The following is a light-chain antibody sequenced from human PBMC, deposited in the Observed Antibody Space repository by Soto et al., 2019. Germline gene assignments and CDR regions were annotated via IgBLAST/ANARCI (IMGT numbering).Light chain of an antibody. J-gene: IGKJ4*01. CDR3: QQYNAFSS. CDR2: DAS. Sequence: IEMTQSPSTLSASIGDRVTVTCRASQTISTRLAWYQQKPGKAPMLLIYDASTLESGVPSRFSGSAYGTEFTLTISSLQPDDFATYYCQQYNAFSSFGGGTK. CDR1: QTISTR. V-gene: IGKV1-5*01.